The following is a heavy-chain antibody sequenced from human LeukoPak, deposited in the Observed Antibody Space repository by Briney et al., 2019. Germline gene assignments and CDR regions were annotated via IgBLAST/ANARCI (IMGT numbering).Heavy chain of an antibody. J-gene: IGHJ4*02. V-gene: IGHV4-28*06. CDR1: GYSISSSNW. D-gene: IGHD2-21*01. CDR3: ARNCGGDCFDY. Sequence: PSETLSLTCAGSGYSISSSNWWGWIRQPPGKGLEWIGYIYYSGSTNYNPSLKSRVTMSVDTSKNQFSLKLSSVTALDTAVYYCARNCGGDCFDYWGQGTLVTVSS. CDR2: IYYSGST.